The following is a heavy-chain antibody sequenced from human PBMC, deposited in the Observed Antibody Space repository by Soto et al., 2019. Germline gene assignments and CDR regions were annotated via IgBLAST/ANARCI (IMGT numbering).Heavy chain of an antibody. CDR2: IYTSGST. CDR1: GGSISSYY. D-gene: IGHD2-15*01. J-gene: IGHJ6*02. Sequence: SETLSLTCTVSGGSISSYYWSWIRQPAGKGLEWIGRIYTSGSTNYNPSLKSRVTMSVDTSKNQFSLKLSSVTAADTAVYYCAREDIVVVVAAKLYYYYGIDVWGQGTTVTVSS. CDR3: AREDIVVVVAAKLYYYYGIDV. V-gene: IGHV4-4*07.